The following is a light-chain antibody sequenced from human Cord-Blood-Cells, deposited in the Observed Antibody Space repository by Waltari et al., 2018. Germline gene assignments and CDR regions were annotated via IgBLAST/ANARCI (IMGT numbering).Light chain of an antibody. J-gene: IGKJ2*03. Sequence: DIQMTQSPSSLSASVGDRVTITCRASQSISSYLNWYQQKPGKAPKLLIYAASSLQSGVPSRFSGSGSGTDVPLTISSLQPEDFATYYCQQSYSTPYSFGQGTKLESK. CDR3: QQSYSTPYS. V-gene: IGKV1-39*01. CDR1: QSISSY. CDR2: AAS.